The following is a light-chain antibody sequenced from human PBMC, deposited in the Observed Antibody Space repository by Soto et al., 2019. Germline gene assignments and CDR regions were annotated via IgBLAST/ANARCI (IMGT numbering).Light chain of an antibody. V-gene: IGKV3-20*01. CDR2: GAS. CDR3: QQYGSSAWT. J-gene: IGKJ1*01. Sequence: EIVLTQSPGTLSLSPGERATLSCRASQSVSSSYLAWYQQKPGQAPRLLIYGASSRASGLPHRFSGSGSGTDFTLTFSRLEPEDFAVYYCQQYGSSAWTFGQGTKVEI. CDR1: QSVSSSY.